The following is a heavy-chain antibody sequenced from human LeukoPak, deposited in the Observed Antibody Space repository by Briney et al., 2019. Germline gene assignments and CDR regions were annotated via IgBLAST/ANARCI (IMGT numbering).Heavy chain of an antibody. D-gene: IGHD2-2*01. CDR1: GFTFSSYG. CDR3: ARFYCSSSSCLEDY. J-gene: IGHJ4*02. Sequence: PGGSLRLSCAASGFTFSSYGMHWVRQAPDKGLEWEAVIWYDGSNKYYADSVKGRFTISRDNSKNTLYLQMNSLRAEDTAVYYCARFYCSSSSCLEDYWGQGTLVTVSS. V-gene: IGHV3-33*01. CDR2: IWYDGSNK.